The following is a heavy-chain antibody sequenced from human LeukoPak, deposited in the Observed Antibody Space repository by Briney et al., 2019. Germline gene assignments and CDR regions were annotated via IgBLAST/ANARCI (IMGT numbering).Heavy chain of an antibody. Sequence: SETLSLTCAVYDGSFSGYYWSWIRQPPGKGLEWIGEINHSGSTNYNPSLKSRVTISVDTSKNQFSLKLSSVTAADTTVYYWARAMKHGYIYGRIWFDPWGQGNLVTVSS. CDR3: ARAMKHGYIYGRIWFDP. CDR2: INHSGST. D-gene: IGHD5-18*01. J-gene: IGHJ5*02. V-gene: IGHV4-34*01. CDR1: DGSFSGYY.